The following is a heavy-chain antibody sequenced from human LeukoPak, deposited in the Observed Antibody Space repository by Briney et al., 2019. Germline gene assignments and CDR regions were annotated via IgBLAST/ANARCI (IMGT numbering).Heavy chain of an antibody. D-gene: IGHD3-3*01. CDR3: TRYDSTRFDP. CDR1: GLTFSGYG. CDR2: IAYDGSRK. Sequence: PGGSLRLSCAASGLTFSGYGMHWVRQAPGKGLEWVTGIAYDGSRKHYADSVKGRFTISRDNSRNTMDLQMNSLRVEDTAVYHCTRYDSTRFDPWGQATLVSVSA. V-gene: IGHV3-30*03. J-gene: IGHJ5*02.